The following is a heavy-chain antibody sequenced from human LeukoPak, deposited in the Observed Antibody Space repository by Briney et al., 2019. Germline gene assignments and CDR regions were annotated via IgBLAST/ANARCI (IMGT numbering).Heavy chain of an antibody. CDR2: IYYSGST. CDR3: ARGGRDFWSGYQYFDY. Sequence: PSETLSLTCTVSGGSVSSGSYYWSWIRRPPGKGLEWIGYIYYSGSTNYNPSLKSRVTISVDTSKNHFSLKLSSVTAADTAVYYCARGGRDFWSGYQYFDYWGQGTLVTVSS. D-gene: IGHD3-3*01. CDR1: GGSVSSGSYY. V-gene: IGHV4-61*03. J-gene: IGHJ4*02.